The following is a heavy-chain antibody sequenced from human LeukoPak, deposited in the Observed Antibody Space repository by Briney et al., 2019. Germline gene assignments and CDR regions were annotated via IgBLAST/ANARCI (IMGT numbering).Heavy chain of an antibody. CDR3: ARGAGGFYSSSTDV. D-gene: IGHD6-13*01. J-gene: IGHJ6*02. V-gene: IGHV3-21*01. CDR2: ISSSSNYI. CDR1: GFTFSSYI. Sequence: GGSLRLSCAASGFTFSSYIMNWVRQAPGRGLEWVSSISSSSNYIYYADSVEGRFTITRNNANNSLYQQMNSLRAEDTAVYYCARGAGGFYSSSTDVWGQGTTVTVSS.